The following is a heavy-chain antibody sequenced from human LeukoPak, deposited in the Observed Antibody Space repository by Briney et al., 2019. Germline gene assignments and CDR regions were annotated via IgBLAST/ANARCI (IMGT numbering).Heavy chain of an antibody. Sequence: GGSLRLSCAASGFIVSSNHMSWVRQAPGKGLEWVSVISGGGITYYTDSVKGRFTISRDNSKNTLYLQMNSLRVEDTALYYCAAYSSCDYWGQGTLVTVSS. D-gene: IGHD6-6*01. CDR3: AAYSSCDY. CDR1: GFIVSSNH. CDR2: ISGGGIT. J-gene: IGHJ4*02. V-gene: IGHV3-53*01.